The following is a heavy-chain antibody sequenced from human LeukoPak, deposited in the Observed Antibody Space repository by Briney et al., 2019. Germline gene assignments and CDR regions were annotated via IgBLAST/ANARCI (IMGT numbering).Heavy chain of an antibody. CDR3: APFGGWELPVFDY. CDR1: GFTFNKYT. V-gene: IGHV3-21*01. D-gene: IGHD1-26*01. CDR2: ISTSSSYI. J-gene: IGHJ4*02. Sequence: PGGSLRLSCAASGFTFNKYTMNWVRQAPGKGLEWVSSISTSSSYIYYADSVKGRFTISRDNAKNSLYLQMNSLRAEDTAVYYCAPFGGWELPVFDYWGQGTLVTVSS.